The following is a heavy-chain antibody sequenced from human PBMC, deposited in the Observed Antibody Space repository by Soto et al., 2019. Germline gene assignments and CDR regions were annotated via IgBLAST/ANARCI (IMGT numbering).Heavy chain of an antibody. CDR3: ARGYGYCSSTSCYGPFDY. CDR2: IWYDGSNK. CDR1: GFTFSSYG. D-gene: IGHD2-2*03. Sequence: QVQLVESGGGVVQPGRSLRLSCAASGFTFSSYGMHWVRQAPGKGLEWVAVIWYDGSNKYYADSVKGRFTISRDNSKNKLYLQMNSLRAEDTAVYYCARGYGYCSSTSCYGPFDYWGQGTLVTVSS. V-gene: IGHV3-33*01. J-gene: IGHJ4*02.